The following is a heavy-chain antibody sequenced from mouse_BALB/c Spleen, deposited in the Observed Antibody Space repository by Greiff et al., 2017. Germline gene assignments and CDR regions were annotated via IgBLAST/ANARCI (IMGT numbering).Heavy chain of an antibody. CDR1: GFNIKDYY. CDR3: SYRYDVGRVLDY. D-gene: IGHD2-14*01. V-gene: IGHV14-4*02. CDR2: IDPENGDT. J-gene: IGHJ2*01. Sequence: EVQLQQSGAELVRSGASVKLSCTASGFNIKDYYMHWVKQRPEQGLEWIGWIDPENGDTEYAPKFQGKATMTADTSSNTAYLQLSSLTSEDTAVYYCSYRYDVGRVLDYWGQGTTLTVSS.